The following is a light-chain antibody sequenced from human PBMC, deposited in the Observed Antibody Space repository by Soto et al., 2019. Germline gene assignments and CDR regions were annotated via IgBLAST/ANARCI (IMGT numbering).Light chain of an antibody. CDR1: SSDVGGYDH. Sequence: QSALTQPPSASGSPGQSVTIPCTGTSSDVGGYDHVSWYQQHPGKAPKLMIYEVTKRPAGVPDRFSGSKSGNTASLTVSGLQAEDEADYYCSSDAGNYNDAFGTGTKVTVL. CDR3: SSDAGNYNDA. CDR2: EVT. J-gene: IGLJ1*01. V-gene: IGLV2-8*01.